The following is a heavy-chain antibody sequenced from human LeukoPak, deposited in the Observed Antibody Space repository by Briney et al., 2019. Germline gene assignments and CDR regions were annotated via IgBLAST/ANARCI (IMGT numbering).Heavy chain of an antibody. CDR1: GFTFSSYW. CDR2: IKQDGSEK. D-gene: IGHD3-9*01. J-gene: IGHJ6*02. Sequence: GGSLRLSCAASGFTFSSYWMSWVRQAPGKGLEWVANIKQDGSEKYYVDSVKGRFTISRDNSKNSLYLQMNSLRTEDTALYYCAKDMVTGYYWDHYYYYGMDVWGQGTTVTVSS. V-gene: IGHV3-7*03. CDR3: AKDMVTGYYWDHYYYYGMDV.